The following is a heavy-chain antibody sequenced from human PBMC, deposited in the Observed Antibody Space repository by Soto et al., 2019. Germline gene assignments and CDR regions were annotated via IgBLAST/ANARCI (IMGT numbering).Heavy chain of an antibody. CDR1: GCSISSGGYY. Sequence: SETLSLTCTVSGCSISSGGYYWSWIRQHPGKGLEWIGYIYYSGSTYYNPSLKSRVTISVDTSKNQFSLKLSSVTAADTAVYYCARDVPLRNIVVVPATDEYYMDVWGKGTTVTVSS. J-gene: IGHJ6*03. V-gene: IGHV4-31*03. CDR3: ARDVPLRNIVVVPATDEYYMDV. D-gene: IGHD2-2*01. CDR2: IYYSGST.